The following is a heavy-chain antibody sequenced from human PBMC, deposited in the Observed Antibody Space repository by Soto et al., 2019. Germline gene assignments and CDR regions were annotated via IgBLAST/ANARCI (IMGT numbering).Heavy chain of an antibody. CDR3: ARDMGERLLFKYYYYGMDV. Sequence: GGSLRLSCAASGFTFSSYGMHWVRQAPGKGLEWVAVIWYDGSNKYYADSVKGRFTISRDNSKNTLYLQMNSLRAEDTAVYYCARDMGERLLFKYYYYGMDVWGQGTTVTVSS. J-gene: IGHJ6*02. CDR1: GFTFSSYG. CDR2: IWYDGSNK. V-gene: IGHV3-33*01. D-gene: IGHD3-3*01.